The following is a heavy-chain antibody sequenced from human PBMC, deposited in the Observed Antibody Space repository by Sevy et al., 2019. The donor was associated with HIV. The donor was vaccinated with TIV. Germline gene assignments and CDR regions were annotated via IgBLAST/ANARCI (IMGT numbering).Heavy chain of an antibody. Sequence: GGSLRLSCAASGFTFSNYGMYWVRQAPGTGLEWVAFIRYDGSSEYYADSVKGRFTISRDNSQNTVFLQMNSLRPEDTAVYYCAKPGKSLATTGPSFDSWGQGALVTVSS. CDR3: AKPGKSLATTGPSFDS. J-gene: IGHJ4*02. D-gene: IGHD6-13*01. V-gene: IGHV3-30*02. CDR1: GFTFSNYG. CDR2: IRYDGSSE.